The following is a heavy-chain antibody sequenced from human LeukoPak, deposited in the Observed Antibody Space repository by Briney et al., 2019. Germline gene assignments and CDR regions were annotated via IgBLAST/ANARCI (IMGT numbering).Heavy chain of an antibody. D-gene: IGHD5-12*01. Sequence: GGSLTLSCATSGFTFTTYWMNWVRQAPGKGLEWVANIKQDGSEKYYVDSVKGRFTISRDNARNSLYLQMNSLRADDTAVYYCARGGGYAWDYWGQGTLVTVSS. J-gene: IGHJ4*02. CDR2: IKQDGSEK. CDR3: ARGGGYAWDY. CDR1: GFTFTTYW. V-gene: IGHV3-7*01.